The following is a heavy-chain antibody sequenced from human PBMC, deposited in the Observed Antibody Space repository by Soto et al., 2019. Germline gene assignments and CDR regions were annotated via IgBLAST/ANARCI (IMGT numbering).Heavy chain of an antibody. V-gene: IGHV4-31*03. CDR2: IYYSGST. CDR1: GGSISSGGYY. Sequence: SETLCLTCTVSGGSISSGGYYWSWIRQHPGKGLEWIGYIYYSGSTYYNPSLKSRVTISVDTSKNQFSLKLSSVTAADTAVYYCARDYRRPGYGMDVWGQGTTVTVSS. D-gene: IGHD2-2*01. J-gene: IGHJ6*02. CDR3: ARDYRRPGYGMDV.